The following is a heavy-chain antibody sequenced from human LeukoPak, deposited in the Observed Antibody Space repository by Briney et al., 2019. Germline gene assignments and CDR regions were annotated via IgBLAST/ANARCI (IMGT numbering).Heavy chain of an antibody. CDR1: GFTFSRYA. CDR3: AKDYGSGSSRPYYFDY. CDR2: ISGSGGST. D-gene: IGHD3-10*01. V-gene: IGHV3-23*01. J-gene: IGHJ4*02. Sequence: VGSLRLSCAASGFTFSRYAMSWVRQAPGKGLKWVSAISGSGGSTYYADSVKGRFTISRDNSKNTLYLQMNSLRAEDTAVYYCAKDYGSGSSRPYYFDYWGQGTLVTVSS.